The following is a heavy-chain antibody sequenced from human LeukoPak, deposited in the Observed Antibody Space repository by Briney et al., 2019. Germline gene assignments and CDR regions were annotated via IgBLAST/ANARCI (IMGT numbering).Heavy chain of an antibody. CDR2: INPNSGGT. CDR3: ASGSRDGNYYYYYMDV. J-gene: IGHJ6*03. Sequence: GASVKVSCKASGYTFTSYGISWVRQAPGQGLEWMGWINPNSGGTNYAQKFQGRVTMTRDESTSTAYMELSSLRSEDTAVYYCASGSRDGNYYYYYMDVWGKGTTVTVSS. D-gene: IGHD2-15*01. CDR1: GYTFTSYG. V-gene: IGHV1-18*01.